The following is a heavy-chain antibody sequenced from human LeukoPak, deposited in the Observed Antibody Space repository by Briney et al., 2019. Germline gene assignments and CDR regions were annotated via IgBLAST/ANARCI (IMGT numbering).Heavy chain of an antibody. CDR1: GFTFSSYA. CDR2: ISGSGGST. CDR3: AKRSGYTTGWFFDF. Sequence: GGSLRLSCAASGFTFSSYAMNWVRQAPGKGLEWVSAISGSGGSTYYAESVKGRFTISRDNSKNTLFLQMNSLRAEDTAVFYCAKRSGYTTGWFFDFWGQGTLVTVSS. D-gene: IGHD6-19*01. J-gene: IGHJ4*02. V-gene: IGHV3-23*01.